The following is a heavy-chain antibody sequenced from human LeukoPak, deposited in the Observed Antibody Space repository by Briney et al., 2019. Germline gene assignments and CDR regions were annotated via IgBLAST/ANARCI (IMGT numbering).Heavy chain of an antibody. V-gene: IGHV3-48*03. D-gene: IGHD2-2*01. Sequence: SGGSLRLSCAASGFTFSAYEMNWVRQAPGKGLEWVSYVGSSGSTVYYADSVKGRFTISRDNAKNSLYLQMNSLRAEDTAVYYCARVSSPAFDYWGQGTLVTVSS. CDR2: VGSSGSTV. CDR3: ARVSSPAFDY. CDR1: GFTFSAYE. J-gene: IGHJ4*02.